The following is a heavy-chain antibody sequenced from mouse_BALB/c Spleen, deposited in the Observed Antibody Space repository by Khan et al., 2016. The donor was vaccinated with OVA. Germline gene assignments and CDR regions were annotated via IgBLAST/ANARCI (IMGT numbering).Heavy chain of an antibody. CDR3: ARDYWFAY. J-gene: IGHJ3*01. CDR1: GFTFSNYG. Sequence: EVELVESGGGLVKPGGSLKLSCAASGFTFSNYGVSWVRQTPEKRLEWVASISSGDTTYYPDSVKGRFTISRDNARNILYLQMSSLRSEDTAMDYCARDYWFAYWGQGTLVTVSA. V-gene: IGHV5-6-5*01. CDR2: ISSGDTT.